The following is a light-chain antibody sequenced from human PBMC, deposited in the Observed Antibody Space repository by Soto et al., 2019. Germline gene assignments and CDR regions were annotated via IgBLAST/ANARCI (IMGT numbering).Light chain of an antibody. CDR3: QQYDSYSLYA. V-gene: IGKV1-5*03. J-gene: IGKJ2*01. CDR2: KAS. Sequence: DIQMTQSPSTLSASVGDRVTITCRASQSLTSWLAWYQQKPGKAPKLLIYKASSLKSGVPSRFSGSGSGTEFTLTISGLQPDDFATYYCQQYDSYSLYAFGQGTKLEIK. CDR1: QSLTSW.